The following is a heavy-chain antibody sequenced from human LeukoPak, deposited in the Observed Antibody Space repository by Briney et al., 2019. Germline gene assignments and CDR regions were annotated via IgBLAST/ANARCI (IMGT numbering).Heavy chain of an antibody. J-gene: IGHJ5*02. CDR3: ARDYCSSTSCYTFHWFDP. Sequence: SETLSLTCTVSGGSISSHYWSWIRQPPGKGLEWIGNIYYSGSTNYNPSLKSRVTISVDTSKNQFSLKLSSVTAADTAVYYCARDYCSSTSCYTFHWFDPWGQGTLVTVSS. V-gene: IGHV4-59*11. CDR2: IYYSGST. D-gene: IGHD2-2*02. CDR1: GGSISSHY.